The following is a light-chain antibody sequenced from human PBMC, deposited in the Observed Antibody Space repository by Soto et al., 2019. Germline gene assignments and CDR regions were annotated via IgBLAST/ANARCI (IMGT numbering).Light chain of an antibody. Sequence: EIVVSQSPATLSASPGERVTLSCRASQYVARNLAWYQQKPGQPPRLLIYGASKMATSTPARFSGSWSGTEFTLTISSLQSEDLAVYYCQQCNNWPEYTFGQGTKLEIK. CDR2: GAS. V-gene: IGKV3-15*01. J-gene: IGKJ2*01. CDR1: QYVARN. CDR3: QQCNNWPEYT.